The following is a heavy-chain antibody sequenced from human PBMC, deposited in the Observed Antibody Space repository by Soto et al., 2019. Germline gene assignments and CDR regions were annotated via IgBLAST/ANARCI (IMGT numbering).Heavy chain of an antibody. J-gene: IGHJ4*02. CDR2: VSHDGRNT. V-gene: IGHV3-30*18. CDR3: AKGGRQWLVTSDFNY. CDR1: GFTFSDYA. Sequence: VQLVESGGGVVQPGRSLRLSCAASGFTFSDYAMHWVRQAPGKGLEWVAVVSHDGRNTHYADSVKGRFTISRDSSKNTVSLEMPSLRAEDTAVYYCAKGGRQWLVTSDFNYWGQGALVTVYS. D-gene: IGHD6-19*01.